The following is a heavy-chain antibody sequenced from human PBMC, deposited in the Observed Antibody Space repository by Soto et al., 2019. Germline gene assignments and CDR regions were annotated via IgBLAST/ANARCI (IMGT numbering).Heavy chain of an antibody. CDR2: ISAYNGNT. Sequence: ASVKVSCKASGYIFTTYSIAWVRQAPGQGLEWMGWISAYNGNTNYAQKFQGRVTMTTDTSTNTAYMELRSLRSDDTAVYFCAREAFGVHASWFDPRGQGTLVTVSS. CDR1: GYIFTTYS. V-gene: IGHV1-18*01. CDR3: AREAFGVHASWFDP. J-gene: IGHJ5*02. D-gene: IGHD2-2*01.